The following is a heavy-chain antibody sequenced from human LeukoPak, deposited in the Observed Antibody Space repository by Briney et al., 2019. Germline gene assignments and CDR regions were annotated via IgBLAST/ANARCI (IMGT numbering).Heavy chain of an antibody. V-gene: IGHV1-18*01. J-gene: IGHJ4*02. CDR1: GYTFTNYG. D-gene: IGHD4-17*01. CDR2: SGPYNGHT. CDR3: ARDLYPGNDYGDSKQSDY. Sequence: PGASVKVSCKASGYTFTNYGISWVRQAPGQGLEWMGWSGPYNGHTNYAQKLQDRLTMTIDTSTSTAYMELRSLRSDDTAVYYCARDLYPGNDYGDSKQSDYWGQGTLVTVSS.